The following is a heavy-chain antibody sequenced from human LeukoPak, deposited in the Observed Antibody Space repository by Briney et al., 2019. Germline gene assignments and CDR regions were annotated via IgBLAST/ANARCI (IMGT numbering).Heavy chain of an antibody. CDR2: ISYDGGNK. CDR3: AGTIGVVGPTTGIDY. V-gene: IGHV3-30-3*01. CDR1: GFTFSSFS. J-gene: IGHJ4*02. Sequence: GGSLRLSCAASGFTFSSFSMHWVRQAPGKGLEWVAVISYDGGNKYYADSVKGRFTISRDNSKNTLHLQMNSLRPEDTALYYCAGTIGVVGPTTGIDYWGQGTLVTVSS. D-gene: IGHD1-26*01.